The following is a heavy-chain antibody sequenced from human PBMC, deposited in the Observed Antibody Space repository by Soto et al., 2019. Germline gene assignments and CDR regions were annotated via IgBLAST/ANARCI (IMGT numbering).Heavy chain of an antibody. V-gene: IGHV1-69*13. D-gene: IGHD6-6*01. CDR3: ARIAASYSSSSNFDY. J-gene: IGHJ4*02. CDR1: GGTFSSYA. CDR2: IIPIFGTA. Sequence: SVKVSCKASGGTFSSYAISWVRQAPGQGLEWMGGIIPIFGTANYAQKFQGRVTITADESTSTAYMELSSLRSEDTAVYYCARIAASYSSSSNFDYWGQGTLVTVSS.